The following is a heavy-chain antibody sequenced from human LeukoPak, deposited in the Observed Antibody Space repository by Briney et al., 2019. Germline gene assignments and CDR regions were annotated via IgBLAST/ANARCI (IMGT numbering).Heavy chain of an antibody. V-gene: IGHV3-21*01. CDR1: GFTFSDYS. CDR2: ISSSSYI. J-gene: IGHJ6*02. Sequence: GGSLRLSCAASGFTFSDYSMNWVRQAPGKGLEWVSCISSSSYIYYADSVKGRFTISRDNAKNSLYLQMNSLRAEDTAVCYCARRVVTANYYYGMDVWGQGTTVTVSS. CDR3: ARRVVTANYYYGMDV. D-gene: IGHD2-21*02.